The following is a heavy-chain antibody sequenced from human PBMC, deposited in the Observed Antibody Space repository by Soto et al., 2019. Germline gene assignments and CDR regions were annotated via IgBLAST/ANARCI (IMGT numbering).Heavy chain of an antibody. J-gene: IGHJ5*02. CDR3: ARPIQYYFDTSAQSAGFDP. CDR1: GGTFGSYA. V-gene: IGHV1-69*12. Sequence: QVQLVQSGAEVKKPGSSVKVSCKTSGGTFGSYAISWVRQAPGQGLEWMGGIIPIFSTPNYAQKFQGRVTITADESTSTAYMELSSLRSEDTAVYYCARPIQYYFDTSAQSAGFDPWGQGTLVTVSS. D-gene: IGHD3-22*01. CDR2: IIPIFSTP.